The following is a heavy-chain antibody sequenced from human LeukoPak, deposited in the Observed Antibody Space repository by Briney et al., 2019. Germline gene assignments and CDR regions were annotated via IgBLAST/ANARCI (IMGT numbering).Heavy chain of an antibody. CDR3: ARDGKWELLS. V-gene: IGHV1-69*05. D-gene: IGHD1-26*01. J-gene: IGHJ4*02. Sequence: ASVKVSCKASGGTFSSYAISWVRQAPGQGLEWMGGIIPIFGTANYAEKFQGRVTITTDESTSTAYMELSSLRSEDTAVYYCARDGKWELLSWGQGTLVTVSS. CDR1: GGTFSSYA. CDR2: IIPIFGTA.